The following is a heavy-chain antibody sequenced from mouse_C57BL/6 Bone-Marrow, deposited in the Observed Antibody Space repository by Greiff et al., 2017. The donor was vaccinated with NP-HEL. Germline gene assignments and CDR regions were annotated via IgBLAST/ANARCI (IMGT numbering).Heavy chain of an antibody. V-gene: IGHV1-55*01. CDR1: GYTFTSYW. J-gene: IGHJ2*01. CDR2: IYPGSGST. CDR3: ARGELGRGTVFFDY. Sequence: QVQLQQPGAELVKPGASVKMSCKASGYTFTSYWITWVKQRPGQGLEWIGDIYPGSGSTNYNEKFKSKATLTVDTSSSTAYRQRSSLTSEDAAVYYCARGELGRGTVFFDYWGRGTTLTVSS. D-gene: IGHD4-1*01.